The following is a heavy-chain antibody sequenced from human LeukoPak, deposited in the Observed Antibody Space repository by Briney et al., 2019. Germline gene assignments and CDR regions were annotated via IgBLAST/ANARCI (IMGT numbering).Heavy chain of an antibody. CDR2: IYPGDSDT. V-gene: IGHV5-51*01. CDR3: ARRGVVTADDAFDI. CDR1: GYSFYGYW. J-gene: IGHJ3*02. Sequence: GESLKISCEGSGYSFYGYWIVWVRQVPGKGLEWMGIIYPGDSDTRYTPSFQGQVTISADKSISTAYLQWSSLKASDTAMYYCARRGVVTADDAFDIWGQGTMVTVSS. D-gene: IGHD2-21*02.